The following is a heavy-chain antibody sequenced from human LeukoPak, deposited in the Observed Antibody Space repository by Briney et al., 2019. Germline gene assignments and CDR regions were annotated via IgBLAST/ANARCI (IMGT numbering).Heavy chain of an antibody. CDR2: ISGSGGGT. D-gene: IGHD1-26*01. V-gene: IGHV3-23*01. Sequence: GGSLRLSCAASGFIFSNYAMSWVRQAPGKGLEWVSVISGSGGGTYYADSVKGRFTISRDNSKNTLYLQMNSLRAEDTAVYYCAKGIASSGRSIDYWGQGTLVTVSS. CDR1: GFIFSNYA. J-gene: IGHJ4*02. CDR3: AKGIASSGRSIDY.